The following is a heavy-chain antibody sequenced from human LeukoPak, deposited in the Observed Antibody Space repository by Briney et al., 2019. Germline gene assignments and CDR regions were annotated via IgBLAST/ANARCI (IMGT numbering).Heavy chain of an antibody. CDR1: GFTFSDYY. V-gene: IGHV3-11*01. Sequence: GGSLRLSCAASGFTFSDYYMSWIRQAPGKGLEWVSYISSSGSTIYYADSVKGRFTISRDNAKNSLYLQMNSLRAEDTALYYCAKGSSYYYDSSGVRLDYWGQGTLVTVSS. D-gene: IGHD3-22*01. CDR2: ISSSGSTI. CDR3: AKGSSYYYDSSGVRLDY. J-gene: IGHJ4*02.